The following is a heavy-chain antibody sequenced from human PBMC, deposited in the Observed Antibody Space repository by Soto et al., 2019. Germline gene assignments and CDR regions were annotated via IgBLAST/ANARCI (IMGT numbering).Heavy chain of an antibody. Sequence: SETLSLTCTVSGGFISNFYWSWIRQPPGKGLEWIGYINYRGNTKHNPSLTSRVTISVDTSENQFSLKLSSVTAADTAVYYCARAYSVSYYGGYWFDPWGPGTLVTVSS. D-gene: IGHD1-26*01. CDR1: GGFISNFY. V-gene: IGHV4-59*01. J-gene: IGHJ5*02. CDR2: INYRGNT. CDR3: ARAYSVSYYGGYWFDP.